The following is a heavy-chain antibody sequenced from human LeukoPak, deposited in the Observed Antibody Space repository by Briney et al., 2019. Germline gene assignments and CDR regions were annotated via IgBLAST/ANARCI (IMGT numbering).Heavy chain of an antibody. CDR1: GFTSTDYA. CDR3: TRGIGYTYGWSD. V-gene: IGHV3-49*03. Sequence: PGRSLRLSCVTSGFTSTDYAISWFRQAPGKGLEWVGFIRRIPSGGTTDYAASVKGRFTISRDNSKSIAYLQMNSLESEDTAMYYCTRGIGYTYGWSDWGQGTLVTVSS. J-gene: IGHJ4*02. CDR2: IRRIPSGGTT. D-gene: IGHD5-18*01.